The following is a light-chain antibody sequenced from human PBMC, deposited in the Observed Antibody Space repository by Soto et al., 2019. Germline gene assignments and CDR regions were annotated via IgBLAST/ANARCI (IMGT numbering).Light chain of an antibody. J-gene: IGKJ3*01. CDR3: QQYTSSPPEFT. CDR2: GAS. Sequence: EIVLTQSPGTLSLSPGERATLSCRASQSISSSYLAWYQQRPGQAPRLLIFGASYRATGIPDRFSGSGSGTDFTLTISPLEPEDFSVYYCQQYTSSPPEFTFGPGTKVDSK. CDR1: QSISSSY. V-gene: IGKV3-20*01.